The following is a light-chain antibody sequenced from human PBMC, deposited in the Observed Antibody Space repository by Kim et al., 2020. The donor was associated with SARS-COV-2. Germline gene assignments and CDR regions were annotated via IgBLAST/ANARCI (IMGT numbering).Light chain of an antibody. Sequence: SELTQDAAVSVALGQTVRITCQGDSLRSYYASWYQQKPGQAPVLVIYGKNNRPSGIPDRFSGSSSGNTASLTITGAQAEDEADYYCNSRDSSGNHVVFG. J-gene: IGLJ2*01. V-gene: IGLV3-19*01. CDR3: NSRDSSGNHVV. CDR1: SLRSYY. CDR2: GKN.